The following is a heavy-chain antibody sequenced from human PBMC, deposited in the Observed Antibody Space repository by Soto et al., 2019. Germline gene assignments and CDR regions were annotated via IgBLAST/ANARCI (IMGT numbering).Heavy chain of an antibody. J-gene: IGHJ5*02. CDR3: ARDGETLGYCSGGSCYSWFDP. CDR1: GFTFSSYS. V-gene: IGHV3-48*04. CDR2: ISSSSSTI. Sequence: GGSLRLSCAASGFTFSSYSMNWVRQAPGKGLEWVSYISSSSSTIYYADSVKGRFTISRDNAKNSLYLQMNSLRAEDTAVYYCARDGETLGYCSGGSCYSWFDPWGQGTLVTVSS. D-gene: IGHD2-15*01.